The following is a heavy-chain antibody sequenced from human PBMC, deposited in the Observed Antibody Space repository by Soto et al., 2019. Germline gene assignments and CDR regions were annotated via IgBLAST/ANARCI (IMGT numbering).Heavy chain of an antibody. Sequence: QAGGSLRLSCAASGFTFGSYAMSWVRQAPGKGLEWVSAISGSGGSTYYADSVTGRFTISRDNSKNTLYLQMNSLRAEDTAVYYCAKDGPAANYYGMDVWGQGTTVTASS. D-gene: IGHD2-2*01. CDR3: AKDGPAANYYGMDV. CDR2: ISGSGGST. V-gene: IGHV3-23*01. J-gene: IGHJ6*02. CDR1: GFTFGSYA.